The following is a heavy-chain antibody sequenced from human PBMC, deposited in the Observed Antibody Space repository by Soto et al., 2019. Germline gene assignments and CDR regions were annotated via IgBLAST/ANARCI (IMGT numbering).Heavy chain of an antibody. CDR1: GGSVSSGGYY. CDR3: ARAEAGDYGDYELNY. J-gene: IGHJ4*02. V-gene: IGHV4-31*03. CDR2: IYYSGST. D-gene: IGHD4-17*01. Sequence: SETLSLTCTVSGGSVSSGGYYWSWIRQHPGKGLEWIGYIYYSGSTYYNPSLKSRVTISVDTSKNQFSLKLSSVTAADTAVYYCARAEAGDYGDYELNYWGQGTLVTVSS.